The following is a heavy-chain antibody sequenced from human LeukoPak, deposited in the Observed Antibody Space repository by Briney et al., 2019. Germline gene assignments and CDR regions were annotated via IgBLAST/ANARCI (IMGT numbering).Heavy chain of an antibody. D-gene: IGHD4-17*01. CDR1: GGSISSYY. CDR3: APIYGDYSDFDY. CDR2: TTHDGRT. Sequence: SETLSLTCTVSGGSISSYYWSWIRQPPGKGLEWIGETTHDGRTNYSPSLRGRATISKDTSKSQFSLKLRSVTAADTAVYYCAPIYGDYSDFDYWGQGALVTVSS. V-gene: IGHV4-34*01. J-gene: IGHJ4*02.